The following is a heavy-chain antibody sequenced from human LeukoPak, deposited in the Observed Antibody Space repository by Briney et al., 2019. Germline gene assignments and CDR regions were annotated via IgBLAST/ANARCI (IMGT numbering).Heavy chain of an antibody. CDR1: GFTFSNAW. Sequence: GGSLRLSCAASGFTFSNAWMSWVRQAPGKGLEWVGRIKSKTDGGTTDYAAPVKGRFTISRDDSKNTLYLQMSSLKTEDTAVYYCTTDLSPYYDFWSGYFDYWGQGTLVTVSS. D-gene: IGHD3-3*01. CDR3: TTDLSPYYDFWSGYFDY. J-gene: IGHJ4*02. CDR2: IKSKTDGGTT. V-gene: IGHV3-15*01.